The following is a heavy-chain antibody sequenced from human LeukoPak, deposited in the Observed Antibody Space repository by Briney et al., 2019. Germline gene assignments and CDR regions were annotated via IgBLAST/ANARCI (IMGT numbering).Heavy chain of an antibody. CDR2: INPNSGGT. Sequence: ASVKVSCKASGYTFTGYYMHWVRQAPGQGLEWMGWINPNSGGTNYAQKFQGRVTMTRDTSSSTAYMELSRLRSDDTAVYYCARGASIPIFGVVILEGGFDPWGQGTLVTVSS. CDR1: GYTFTGYY. V-gene: IGHV1-2*02. J-gene: IGHJ5*02. CDR3: ARGASIPIFGVVILEGGFDP. D-gene: IGHD3-3*01.